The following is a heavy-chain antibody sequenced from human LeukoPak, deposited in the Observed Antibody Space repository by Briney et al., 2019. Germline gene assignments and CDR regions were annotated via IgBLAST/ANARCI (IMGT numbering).Heavy chain of an antibody. V-gene: IGHV3-33*01. CDR2: IWYDGSNK. J-gene: IGHJ1*01. CDR1: GFXFSSYG. D-gene: IGHD3-22*01. CDR3: ARAMYYYDSSGYYPEYFQH. Sequence: PGRSLRLSCAASGFXFSSYGMHWVRQAPGKGLEWVAVIWYDGSNKYYADSVKGRFTISRDNSKNTLYLQMNSLRAEDTAVYYCARAMYYYDSSGYYPEYFQHWGQGTLVTVSS.